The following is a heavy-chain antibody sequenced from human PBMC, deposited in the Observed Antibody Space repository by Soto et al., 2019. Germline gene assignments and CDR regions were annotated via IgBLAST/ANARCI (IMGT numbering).Heavy chain of an antibody. CDR2: INPNSGGT. CDR3: ARRYDSSGHYSGMDV. CDR1: GYTFTGYY. J-gene: IGHJ6*02. V-gene: IGHV1-2*04. D-gene: IGHD3-22*01. Sequence: ASVKVSCKASGYTFTGYYMHWVRQAPGQGLEWMGWINPNSGGTNYAQKSQGWVTMTRDTSISTAYMELSRLRSDDTAVYYCARRYDSSGHYSGMDVWGQGTTVTVSS.